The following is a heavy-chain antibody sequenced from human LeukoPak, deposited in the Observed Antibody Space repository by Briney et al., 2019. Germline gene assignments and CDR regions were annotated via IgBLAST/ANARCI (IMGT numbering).Heavy chain of an antibody. CDR3: ARGPPHLPGNIGYSYGLFDY. D-gene: IGHD5-18*01. J-gene: IGHJ4*02. V-gene: IGHV4-4*02. CDR2: VNVLGNT. Sequence: SGTLSLTCGVSCGSISSTNWWTWVRQPPGKGLEWIGEVNVLGNTNYNPSLESRVTISIDKSENHVSLKLTSVTAADTAVYYCARGPPHLPGNIGYSYGLFDYWGQGTLVTVSS. CDR1: CGSISSTNW.